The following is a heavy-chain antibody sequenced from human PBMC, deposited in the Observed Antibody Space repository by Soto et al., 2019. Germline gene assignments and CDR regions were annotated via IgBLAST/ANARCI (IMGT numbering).Heavy chain of an antibody. D-gene: IGHD3-3*01. V-gene: IGHV4-59*08. Sequence: SETLSLTCTVSGGSISSYYWSWIRQPPGKGLEWIGYIYYSGSTNYNPSLKSRVTISVDTSKNQFSLKLSSVTAADTAVYYCARRSYDSLFDMDVWGKGTTVTVSS. CDR3: ARRSYDSLFDMDV. CDR1: GGSISSYY. J-gene: IGHJ6*03. CDR2: IYYSGST.